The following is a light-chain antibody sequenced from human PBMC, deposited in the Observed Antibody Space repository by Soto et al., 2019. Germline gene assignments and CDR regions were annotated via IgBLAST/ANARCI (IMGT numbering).Light chain of an antibody. J-gene: IGKJ4*01. CDR3: QHYVTWPLT. Sequence: EIVLTQSPGTLSLSPGERATLSCRASQSVSSSYLAWYQQKPGQAPRLLIYDTSIRATGVPARFSGSRSGAEFTLTISCLQSEDFAVYYCQHYVTWPLTFGGGTKVDI. CDR1: QSVSSSY. V-gene: IGKV3-20*01. CDR2: DTS.